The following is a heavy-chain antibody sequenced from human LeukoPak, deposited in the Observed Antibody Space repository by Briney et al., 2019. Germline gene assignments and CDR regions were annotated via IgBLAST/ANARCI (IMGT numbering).Heavy chain of an antibody. V-gene: IGHV3-48*04. CDR2: ISSSSSTI. CDR1: GFTFSSYS. J-gene: IGHJ3*02. CDR3: ARARLRTPRDAFDI. Sequence: PGGSLRLSCAASGFTFSSYSMNWVRQAPGKGLEWVSYISSSSSTIYYADSVKGRFTISRDNAKNSLYLQMNSLRAEDTAVYYCARARLRTPRDAFDIWGQGTMVTVSS. D-gene: IGHD4-17*01.